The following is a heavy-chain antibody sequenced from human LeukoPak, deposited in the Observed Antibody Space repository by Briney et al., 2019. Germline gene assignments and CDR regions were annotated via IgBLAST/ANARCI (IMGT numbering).Heavy chain of an antibody. Sequence: GGSLTLSCAVSGFTFSSYWMHWVRQPPGKGLVWVSRLNDDGRYINYADSVKGRFTISRDNAKNTLSLQVNSLRVEDTAVSYCVRGSSDWPVTDYWGQGTLVTVSS. J-gene: IGHJ4*02. CDR1: GFTFSSYW. V-gene: IGHV3-74*01. CDR3: VRGSSDWPVTDY. D-gene: IGHD2-2*01. CDR2: LNDDGRYI.